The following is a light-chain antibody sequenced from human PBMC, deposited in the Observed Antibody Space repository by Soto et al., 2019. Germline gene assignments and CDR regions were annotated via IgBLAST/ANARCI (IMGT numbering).Light chain of an antibody. CDR1: SSNIGTNA. V-gene: IGLV1-44*01. Sequence: QPVRTQPPSGSGTPGQRVTISCSEGSSNIGTNAVNWYQQLPGTAPKLLIYNNNQRPSGVPDRFSGSKSGTSASLAISGLQSADEADYYCAAWDDSLHGYVFGTGTKVTGL. J-gene: IGLJ1*01. CDR3: AAWDDSLHGYV. CDR2: NNN.